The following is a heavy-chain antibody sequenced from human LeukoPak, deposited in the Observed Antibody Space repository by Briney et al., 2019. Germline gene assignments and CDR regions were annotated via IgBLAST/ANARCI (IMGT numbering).Heavy chain of an antibody. CDR3: AGALGTQLYYFDY. Sequence: GGSLRLSCAASGFTVSSNYMSWVRQAPGKGLEWVSLIYSGGSTYYADSAKGRFTISRDNSKNTLYLQMNSLRAGDTAVYYCAGALGTQLYYFDYRGQGTLVTVSS. CDR1: GFTVSSNY. D-gene: IGHD1-1*01. CDR2: IYSGGST. J-gene: IGHJ4*02. V-gene: IGHV3-53*01.